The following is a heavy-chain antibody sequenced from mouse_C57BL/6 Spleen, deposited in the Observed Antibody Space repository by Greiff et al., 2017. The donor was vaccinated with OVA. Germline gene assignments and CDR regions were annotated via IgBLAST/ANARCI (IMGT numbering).Heavy chain of an antibody. CDR3: ARPIYDGYYAFDY. CDR2: ISGGGGNT. D-gene: IGHD2-3*01. CDR1: GFTFSSYT. J-gene: IGHJ2*01. Sequence: DVMLVESGGGLVKPGGSLKLSCAASGFTFSSYTMSWVRQTPEKRLEWVATISGGGGNTYFPDSVKGRFHNSSNNAKNTLYLQMSSLRSEDTALYYGARPIYDGYYAFDYWGQGTTLTVSS. V-gene: IGHV5-9*01.